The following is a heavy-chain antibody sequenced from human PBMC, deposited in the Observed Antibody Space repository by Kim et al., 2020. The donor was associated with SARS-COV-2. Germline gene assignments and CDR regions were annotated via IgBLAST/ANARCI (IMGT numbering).Heavy chain of an antibody. D-gene: IGHD2-15*01. CDR2: ISSSSSYT. V-gene: IGHV3-11*03. CDR1: GFTFSDYY. Sequence: GGSLRLSCAASGFTFSDYYMSWIRQAPGKGLEWVSYISSSSSYTNYADSVKGRFTISRDNAKNSLYLQMNSLRAEDTAVYYCARLELGGYCSGGSCYLGFPWGQGTLVTVSS. J-gene: IGHJ5*02. CDR3: ARLELGGYCSGGSCYLGFP.